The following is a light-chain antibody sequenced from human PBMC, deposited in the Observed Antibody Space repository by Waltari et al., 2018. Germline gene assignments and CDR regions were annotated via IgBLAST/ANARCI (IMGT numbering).Light chain of an antibody. CDR2: DNN. CDR3: GTWDSSLSAVV. CDR1: SSNIGNNT. J-gene: IGLJ2*01. Sequence: QSVLTQPPSVSAAPGQKVTISCSGSSSNIGNNTVSWYQQLPGTAPKLLSYDNNKRPSGIPDRFSGSKSGTSTTLGITGLQTGDEADYYCGTWDSSLSAVVFGGGTRLTVL. V-gene: IGLV1-51*01.